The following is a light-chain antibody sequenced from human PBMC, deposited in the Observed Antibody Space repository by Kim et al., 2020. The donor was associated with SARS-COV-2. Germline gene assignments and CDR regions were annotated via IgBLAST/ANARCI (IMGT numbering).Light chain of an antibody. CDR1: QSVLSSSNNENY. CDR3: QQYYTTPIT. V-gene: IGKV4-1*01. J-gene: IGKJ5*01. CDR2: GAS. Sequence: ATSTCKSSQSVLSSSNNENYLGLRQQKPGQPPRLLIYGASSRESGVPDRFGGSGSGTDFTLTISSLQAEDVAVYYCQQYYTTPITFGQGTRLEIK.